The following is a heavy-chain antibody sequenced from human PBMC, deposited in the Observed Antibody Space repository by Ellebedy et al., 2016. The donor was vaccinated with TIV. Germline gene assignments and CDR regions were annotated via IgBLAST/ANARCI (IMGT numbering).Heavy chain of an antibody. CDR3: ARDLGKSTYSSSPLDY. CDR2: MNPNSGNT. CDR1: GYTFTSYD. J-gene: IGHJ4*02. Sequence: AASVKVSCKASGYTFTSYDIYWVRQATGHGLEWMGWMNPNSGNTGHAQNFQGRVAMTRNTSISTAYMELSSLRSEDTAVYYCARDLGKSTYSSSPLDYWGQGTLVTVSS. D-gene: IGHD6-6*01. V-gene: IGHV1-8*01.